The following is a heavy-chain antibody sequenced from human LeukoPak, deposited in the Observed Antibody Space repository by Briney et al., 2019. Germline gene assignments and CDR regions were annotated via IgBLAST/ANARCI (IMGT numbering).Heavy chain of an antibody. D-gene: IGHD6-13*01. V-gene: IGHV4-39*01. Sequence: SETLSLTCTVSGGSISSSSYYWGWIRQPPGKGLEWIGSIYYSGSTYYNPSLKSRVTISVDTSKNQFSLKLSSVTAADTAAYYCARQFTAAAGIDYWGQGTLVTVSS. CDR3: ARQFTAAAGIDY. J-gene: IGHJ4*02. CDR1: GGSISSSSYY. CDR2: IYYSGST.